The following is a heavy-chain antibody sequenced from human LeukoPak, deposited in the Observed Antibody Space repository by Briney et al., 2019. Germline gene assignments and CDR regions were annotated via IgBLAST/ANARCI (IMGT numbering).Heavy chain of an antibody. CDR1: GFTFSGYE. CDR2: ISSSGSTI. Sequence: GGSLRPSCAASGFTFSGYEMNWVRQAPGKGLEWVSYISSSGSTIYYADSVKGRFTISRDNAKNSLYLQMNSLRAEDTAVYYCARETVSGSYDYWGQGTLVTVSS. CDR3: ARETVSGSYDY. V-gene: IGHV3-48*03. D-gene: IGHD1-26*01. J-gene: IGHJ4*02.